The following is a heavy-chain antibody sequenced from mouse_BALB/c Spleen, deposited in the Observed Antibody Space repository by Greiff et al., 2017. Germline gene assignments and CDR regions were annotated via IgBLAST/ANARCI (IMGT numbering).Heavy chain of an antibody. V-gene: IGHV3-2*02. CDR3: ARLRLYAMDY. Sequence: ESGPGLVKPSQSLSLTCTVTGYSITSDYAWNWIRQFPGNKLEWMGYISYSGSTSYNPSLKSRISITRDTSKNQFFLQLNSVTTEDTATYYCARLRLYAMDYWGQGTSVTVSS. D-gene: IGHD1-2*01. J-gene: IGHJ4*01. CDR2: ISYSGST. CDR1: GYSITSDYA.